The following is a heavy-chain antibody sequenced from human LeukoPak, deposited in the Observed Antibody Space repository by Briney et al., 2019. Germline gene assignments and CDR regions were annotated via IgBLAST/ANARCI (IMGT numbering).Heavy chain of an antibody. D-gene: IGHD2-21*02. CDR1: GGSFSGYY. Sequence: SETLSLTCAVYGGSFSGYYWSWTRQPPGKGLEWIGEINHSGSTNYNPSLKSRVTISVDTSKNQFSLKLSSVTAADTAMYYCAGEFCAGDCYHPMRWFDPWGQGTLVTVSS. CDR2: INHSGST. J-gene: IGHJ5*02. V-gene: IGHV4-34*01. CDR3: AGEFCAGDCYHPMRWFDP.